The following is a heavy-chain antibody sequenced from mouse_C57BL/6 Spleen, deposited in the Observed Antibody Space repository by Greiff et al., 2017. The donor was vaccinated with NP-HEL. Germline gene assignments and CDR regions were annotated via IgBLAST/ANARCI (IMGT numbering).Heavy chain of an antibody. Sequence: VQLQQSGAELVRPGASVKLSCKASGYTFTDYYINWVKQRPGQGLEWIARIYPGSGNTYYNEKFKGKATLTAEKSSSTAYMQLSSLTSEDSAVYFCARGATVVAPDYWGQGTTLTVSS. D-gene: IGHD1-1*01. CDR3: ARGATVVAPDY. J-gene: IGHJ2*01. CDR2: IYPGSGNT. V-gene: IGHV1-76*01. CDR1: GYTFTDYY.